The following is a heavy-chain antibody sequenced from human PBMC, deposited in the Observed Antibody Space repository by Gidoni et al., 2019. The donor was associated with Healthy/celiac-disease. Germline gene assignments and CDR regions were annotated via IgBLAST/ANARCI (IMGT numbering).Heavy chain of an antibody. Sequence: EVQLVESGGGLVKPGGSLRLSCAASGFAFSNAWMGWVRQAPGKGLGWFGRIKSKTDGGTTDYAAPVKGRFTISRDDSKNTLYLQMNSLKTEDTAVYYCTTDGVRWTPPGWDYYGMDVWGQGTTVTVSS. CDR1: GFAFSNAW. V-gene: IGHV3-15*01. J-gene: IGHJ6*02. CDR3: TTDGVRWTPPGWDYYGMDV. D-gene: IGHD2-8*01. CDR2: IKSKTDGGTT.